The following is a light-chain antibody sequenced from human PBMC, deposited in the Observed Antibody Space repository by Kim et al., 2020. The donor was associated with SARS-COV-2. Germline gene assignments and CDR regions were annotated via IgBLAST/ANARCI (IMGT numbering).Light chain of an antibody. CDR1: SLRSYY. Sequence: VTLGQTVRITCQRDSLRSYYATWYQQKPGQAPILVIYGKNNRPSGIQDRFSGSSSGNTASLTITGTQAGDEADYYCNSRDSNDNVVFGGGTQLTVL. CDR3: NSRDSNDNVV. V-gene: IGLV3-19*01. J-gene: IGLJ2*01. CDR2: GKN.